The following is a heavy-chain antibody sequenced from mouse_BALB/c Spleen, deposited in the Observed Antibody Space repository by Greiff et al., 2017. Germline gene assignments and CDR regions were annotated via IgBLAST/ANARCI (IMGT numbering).Heavy chain of an antibody. Sequence: QVQLQQPVAELVMPGASVKMSCKASGYTFTDYWMHWVKQRPGQGLEWIGAIDTSDSYTSYNQKFKGKATLTVDESSSTAYMQLSSLTSEDSAVYYCARGGYAMDYWGQGTSVTVSS. V-gene: IGHV1-69*01. J-gene: IGHJ4*01. CDR2: IDTSDSYT. CDR3: ARGGYAMDY. CDR1: GYTFTDYW.